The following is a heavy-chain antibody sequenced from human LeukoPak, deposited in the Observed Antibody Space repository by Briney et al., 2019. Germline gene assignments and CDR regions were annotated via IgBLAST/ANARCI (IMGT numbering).Heavy chain of an antibody. D-gene: IGHD5-12*01. CDR2: ISSSSTYI. Sequence: GGSLRLSCAASGFTFSTYSMNWVRQAPRKGLEWVSSISSSSTYIYYADSVKGRFTISRDNAKNSLYLQMNSVRADDTAIYYCVRDSSGYSGNPGHWGQGTLVTVSS. J-gene: IGHJ4*02. CDR3: VRDSSGYSGNPGH. CDR1: GFTFSTYS. V-gene: IGHV3-21*01.